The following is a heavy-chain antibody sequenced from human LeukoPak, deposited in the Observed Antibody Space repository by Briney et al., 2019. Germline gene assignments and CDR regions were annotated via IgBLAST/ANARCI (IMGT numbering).Heavy chain of an antibody. J-gene: IGHJ4*02. Sequence: GGSLRLSCAASGFTFSSYSMNWVRQAQGKGLEWVSSISSSSSYIYYADSVKGRFTISRDNAKNSLYLQMNSLRAEDTAVYYCARGMVAAAGSYWGQGTLVTVSS. D-gene: IGHD6-13*01. V-gene: IGHV3-21*01. CDR1: GFTFSSYS. CDR3: ARGMVAAAGSY. CDR2: ISSSSSYI.